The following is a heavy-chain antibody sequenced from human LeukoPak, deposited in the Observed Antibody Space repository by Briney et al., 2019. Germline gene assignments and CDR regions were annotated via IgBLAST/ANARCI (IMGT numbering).Heavy chain of an antibody. D-gene: IGHD6-13*01. J-gene: IGHJ4*02. CDR2: INTNTGNP. Sequence: GASVKVSCKASGYTLTSYAMNWVRQPPGQGLEWMGWINTNTGNPTYAQGFTGRFVFSLDTSVSTAYLQISSLKAEDTAVYYCARGVVAAAYYFDYWGQGTLVTVSS. CDR1: GYTLTSYA. CDR3: ARGVVAAAYYFDY. V-gene: IGHV7-4-1*02.